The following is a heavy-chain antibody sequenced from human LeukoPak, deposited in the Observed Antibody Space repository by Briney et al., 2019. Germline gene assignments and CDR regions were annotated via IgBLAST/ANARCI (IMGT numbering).Heavy chain of an antibody. D-gene: IGHD3-10*01. V-gene: IGHV3-66*01. Sequence: HPGGSLRLSCEASEFTVTTNHMSWVRQAPGKGLEWVSTMYSDGRTFYADFVKGRFTISRDDSQNIVYLQMNGLRGEDTAVYFCAREPGTCASPTCQTRCYYSGMDVWGQGTTVTVSS. CDR3: AREPGTCASPTCQTRCYYSGMDV. CDR1: EFTVTTNH. CDR2: MYSDGRT. J-gene: IGHJ6*02.